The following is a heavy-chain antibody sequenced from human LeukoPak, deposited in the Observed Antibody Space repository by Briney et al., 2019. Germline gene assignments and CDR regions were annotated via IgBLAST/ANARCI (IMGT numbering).Heavy chain of an antibody. Sequence: GGSLRLSCAASGFTFSDYYMSWIRQAPGGGVEWVSYISSSGSTTYYADSVKGRFTISRDNAKNSLCLQMNSLRAEDTAVYYCARGLIYDFWSGYYYGMDVWGQGTTVTVSS. CDR1: GFTFSDYY. D-gene: IGHD3-3*01. V-gene: IGHV3-11*01. CDR2: ISSSGSTT. J-gene: IGHJ6*02. CDR3: ARGLIYDFWSGYYYGMDV.